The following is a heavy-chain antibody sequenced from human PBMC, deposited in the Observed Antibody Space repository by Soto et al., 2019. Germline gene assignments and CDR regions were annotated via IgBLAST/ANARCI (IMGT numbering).Heavy chain of an antibody. J-gene: IGHJ6*02. D-gene: IGHD3-3*01. V-gene: IGHV3-53*01. CDR2: IYSGTNT. CDR3: ARASDLLHAYFGMDV. CDR1: GISISSSY. Sequence: GGSLRLSCAASGISISSSYMSWVRQAPGKGLEWVSLIYSGTNTYYEASVKGRFTISRDDSKNTLYLQMNRLRAEDTAVYYCARASDLLHAYFGMDVWGQGTTVTVSS.